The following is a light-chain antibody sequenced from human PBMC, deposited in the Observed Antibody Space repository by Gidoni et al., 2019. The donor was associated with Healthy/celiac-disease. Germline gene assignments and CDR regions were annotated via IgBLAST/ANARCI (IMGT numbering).Light chain of an antibody. CDR1: QDISNY. CDR2: DAS. CDR3: QQYGNRLS. Sequence: DIQLTQSPSSLSASVGDRVTITCQASQDISNYLNWYQQKPGKAPKLLIYDASNLETGVPARFRGSGSGTDFTITISSMQPEDIATYYCQQYGNRLSFGQGTKVEIK. J-gene: IGKJ1*01. V-gene: IGKV1-33*01.